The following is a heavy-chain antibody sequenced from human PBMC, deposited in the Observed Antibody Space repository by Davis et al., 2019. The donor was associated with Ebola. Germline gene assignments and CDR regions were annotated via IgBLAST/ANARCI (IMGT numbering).Heavy chain of an antibody. J-gene: IGHJ4*02. CDR2: IRSKANSYAT. D-gene: IGHD4-23*01. V-gene: IGHV3-73*01. CDR1: GFTFSGSA. CDR3: TSHGGRGVDY. Sequence: GGSLRLSCAASGFTFSGSAMHWVRQAPGKGLEWVGRIRSKANSYATAYAASVKGTFTISRDDSKNTAYLQMNSLKTEDTAVYYCTSHGGRGVDYWGQGTLVTVSS.